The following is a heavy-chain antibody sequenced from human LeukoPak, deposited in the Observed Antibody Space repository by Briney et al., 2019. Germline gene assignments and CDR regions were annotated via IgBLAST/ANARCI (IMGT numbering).Heavy chain of an antibody. D-gene: IGHD3-10*01. CDR2: MNPNSGNT. V-gene: IGHV1-8*01. CDR3: ARVRPYRFSVRGGPDAFDI. CDR1: GYTFTSYD. J-gene: IGHJ3*02. Sequence: ASVKVSCKASGYTFTSYDINWVRQATGQGLEWMGWMNPNSGNTGYAQKFQGRVTMTRNTSISTAYMELRSLRSDDTAVYYCARVRPYRFSVRGGPDAFDIWGQGTMVTVSS.